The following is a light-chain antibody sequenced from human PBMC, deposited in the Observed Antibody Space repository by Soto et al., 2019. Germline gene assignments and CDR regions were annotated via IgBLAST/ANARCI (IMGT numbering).Light chain of an antibody. V-gene: IGKV3-15*01. CDR3: QQYRSWPRT. CDR1: QNVSSY. CDR2: GAS. J-gene: IGKJ1*01. Sequence: EIVLTQSPATLSLSPGERATLSCRASQNVSSYLAWYQQKPGQAPRLLIYGASTRATDMPGTFSGRGSGTEFTLTITSLRPEDFGVYYCQQYRSWPRTFGQGTKVDIK.